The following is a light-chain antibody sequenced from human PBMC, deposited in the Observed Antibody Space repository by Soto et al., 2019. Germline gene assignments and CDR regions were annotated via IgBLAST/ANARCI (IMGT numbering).Light chain of an antibody. CDR3: QHQRA. V-gene: IGKV3-15*01. J-gene: IGKJ2*01. CDR2: GAS. Sequence: EIVMTQSPATLSVSPGERATLSCRASQSVSSNLAWYQQKPGQAPRLLIYGASTRATGIPARFSGSGSGTEFTLTISSLQSADFAVYYCQHQRAFGQGTKLEIK. CDR1: QSVSSN.